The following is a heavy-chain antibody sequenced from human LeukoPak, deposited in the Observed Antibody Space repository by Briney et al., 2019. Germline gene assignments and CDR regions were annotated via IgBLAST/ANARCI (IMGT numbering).Heavy chain of an antibody. CDR2: INHSGST. CDR1: GGSFSGYD. CDR3: ATTSDFWSGYHDY. V-gene: IGHV4-34*01. J-gene: IGHJ4*02. D-gene: IGHD3-3*01. Sequence: PSETLSLTCAVYGGSFSGYDWSWICQPPGKGLEWIGEINHSGSTNYNPSLKSRVTISVDTSKNQFSLKLSSVTAADTAVYYCATTSDFWSGYHDYWGQGTLVTVSS.